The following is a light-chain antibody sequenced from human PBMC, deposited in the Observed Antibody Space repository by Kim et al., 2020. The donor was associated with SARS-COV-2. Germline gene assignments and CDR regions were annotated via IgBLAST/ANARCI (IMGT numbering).Light chain of an antibody. CDR3: FQVNSFPNT. Sequence: DIQLTQSPSSLSASVGDRVTITCRASQAIRNDLGWYQQIPGTAPKRLIWGASNLDDWVPLRFSGSGSGTDFTLTISSLQPEDFATYYCFQVNSFPNTFGQGTKLEIK. CDR2: GAS. V-gene: IGKV1-17*01. J-gene: IGKJ2*01. CDR1: QAIRND.